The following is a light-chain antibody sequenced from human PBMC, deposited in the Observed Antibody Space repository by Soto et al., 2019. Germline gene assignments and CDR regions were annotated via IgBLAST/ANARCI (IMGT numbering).Light chain of an antibody. CDR2: GAS. J-gene: IGKJ4*01. Sequence: DIVMSQSPDSLAVSLGERATINCKSSQSASNNKNYFPCYQQKPGQTPRLLMYGASTRPTGIPARFSGSGSGTEFTLTIISLQSEDSAVYYCQQYNDWPLTFGGGTKVDIK. CDR1: QSASNN. CDR3: QQYNDWPLT. V-gene: IGKV3D-15*01.